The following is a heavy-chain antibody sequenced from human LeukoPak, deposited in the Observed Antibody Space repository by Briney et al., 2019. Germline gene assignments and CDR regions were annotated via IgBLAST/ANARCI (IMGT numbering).Heavy chain of an antibody. J-gene: IGHJ5*02. D-gene: IGHD3-22*01. CDR3: ARDQYYYDSSGYYAWFDP. Sequence: TLSLTCTVSGGSIRSGSYYWSWIRQSAGKGLEWIGRIYISGSTKYNPSLKSRVTISVDTSKNQFSLKLSSVTAADTAVYYCARDQYYYDSSGYYAWFDPWGQGTLVTVSS. CDR2: IYISGST. V-gene: IGHV4-61*02. CDR1: GGSIRSGSYY.